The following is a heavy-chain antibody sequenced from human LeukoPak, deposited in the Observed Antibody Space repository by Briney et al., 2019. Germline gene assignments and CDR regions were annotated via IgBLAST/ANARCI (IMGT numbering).Heavy chain of an antibody. D-gene: IGHD2-2*01. V-gene: IGHV1-2*02. J-gene: IGHJ5*02. CDR3: ARVLGSSTSFSDS. CDR2: INPNSGGT. Sequence: ASVKVSCKASGYTFTGYYMHWVRQAPGQGLEWMGWINPNSGGTNYAQKFQGRVTMTGDTSISTAYMELSRLRSDDTAVYYCARVLGSSTSFSDSWGQGTLVTVSS. CDR1: GYTFTGYY.